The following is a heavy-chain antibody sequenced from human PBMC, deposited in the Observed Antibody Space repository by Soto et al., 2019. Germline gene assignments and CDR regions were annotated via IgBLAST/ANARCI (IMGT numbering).Heavy chain of an antibody. Sequence: QVQLVQSGAEVKKPGSSVKVSCKASGGTFSSYTISWVRQAPGQGLEWMGRIIPILGIANYAQKFQGRVTINADKSTSTAYMELSSLRSEDTAVYYCARDQFEYYYGSGSHWGQGTLVTVSS. CDR1: GGTFSSYT. D-gene: IGHD3-10*01. J-gene: IGHJ4*02. V-gene: IGHV1-69*08. CDR3: ARDQFEYYYGSGSH. CDR2: IIPILGIA.